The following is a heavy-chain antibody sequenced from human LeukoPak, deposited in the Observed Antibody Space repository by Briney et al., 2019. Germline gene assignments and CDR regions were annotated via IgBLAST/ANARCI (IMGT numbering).Heavy chain of an antibody. D-gene: IGHD3-10*01. Sequence: SETLSLTCTVSGGSISSSTYYWSWIRQPPGKGLEWIGEINHSGSTNYNPSLKSRVTISVDTSKNQFSLKLSSVTAADTAVYYCARQGVSCGFGELHNWFDPWGQGTLVTVSS. CDR1: GGSISSSTYY. CDR2: INHSGST. V-gene: IGHV4-39*01. J-gene: IGHJ5*02. CDR3: ARQGVSCGFGELHNWFDP.